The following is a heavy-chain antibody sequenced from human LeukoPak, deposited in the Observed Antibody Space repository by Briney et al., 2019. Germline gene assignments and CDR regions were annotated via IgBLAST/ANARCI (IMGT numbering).Heavy chain of an antibody. Sequence: PGGSLRLSCAASGFTFSSYEMNWVRQAPGKGLEWVAVISYDGSNKYYADSVKGRFTISRDNSKNTLYLQMNSLRAEDTAVYYCANQGGGYEIWGQGTLVTVSS. J-gene: IGHJ4*02. CDR1: GFTFSSYE. V-gene: IGHV3-30*04. CDR3: ANQGGGYEI. D-gene: IGHD5-12*01. CDR2: ISYDGSNK.